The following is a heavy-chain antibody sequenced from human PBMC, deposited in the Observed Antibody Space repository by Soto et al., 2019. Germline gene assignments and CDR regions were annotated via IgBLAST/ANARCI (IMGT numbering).Heavy chain of an antibody. CDR3: AADGGYYDSSGSEYFQH. D-gene: IGHD3-22*01. CDR2: IVVGSGNT. CDR1: GFTFTSSA. V-gene: IGHV1-58*01. Sequence: QMQLVQSGPEVKKPGTSVKVSCKASGFTFTSSAVQWVRQARGQRLEWIGWIVVGSGNTNYAQKFQERVTITRDMSTSTAYMELSSLRAVDTAVYYCAADGGYYDSSGSEYFQHWGQGTLVTVSS. J-gene: IGHJ1*01.